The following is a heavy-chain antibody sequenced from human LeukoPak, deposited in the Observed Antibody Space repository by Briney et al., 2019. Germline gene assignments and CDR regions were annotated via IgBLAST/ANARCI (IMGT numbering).Heavy chain of an antibody. CDR2: IYHSGAT. J-gene: IGHJ4*02. Sequence: ASQTLSLTCVVSGGSISSGGYSWSWIRQPPGRGLEFIGYIYHSGATYYNPSLKSRVTISVDRPKDQFSLKLTSVAAADTAVYYCARVPNDILTGYYRTFFDYWGQGALVTVSS. CDR1: GGSISSGGYS. V-gene: IGHV4-30-2*01. CDR3: ARVPNDILTGYYRTFFDY. D-gene: IGHD3-9*01.